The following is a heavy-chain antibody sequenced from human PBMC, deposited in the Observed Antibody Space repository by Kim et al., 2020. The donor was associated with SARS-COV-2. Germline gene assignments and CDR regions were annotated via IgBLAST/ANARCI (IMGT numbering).Heavy chain of an antibody. J-gene: IGHJ2*01. D-gene: IGHD6-19*01. V-gene: IGHV3-11*06. CDR3: ARDLYSSGWYEVNHWYFDL. CDR1: GFTFSDYY. Sequence: GGSLRLSCAASGFTFSDYYMSWIRQAPGKGLEWVSYISSSSSYTNYADSVKGRFTISRDNAKNSLYLQMNSLRAEDTAVYYCARDLYSSGWYEVNHWYFDLWGRGTLVTVSS. CDR2: ISSSSSYT.